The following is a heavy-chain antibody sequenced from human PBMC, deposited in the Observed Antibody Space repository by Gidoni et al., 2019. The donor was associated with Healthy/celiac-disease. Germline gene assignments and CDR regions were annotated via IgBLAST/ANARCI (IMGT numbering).Heavy chain of an antibody. V-gene: IGHV4-39*01. Sequence: QLQLQESGPGLVKPSETLSLTCTVSGGSISSSSYYWGWIRQPPGKGLEWIGSIYYSGSTYYNPSLKSRVTISVDTSKNQFSLKLSSVTAADTAVYYCARNRVAVAGTGSYWYFDLWGRGTLVTVSS. CDR2: IYYSGST. D-gene: IGHD6-19*01. CDR1: GGSISSSSYY. CDR3: ARNRVAVAGTGSYWYFDL. J-gene: IGHJ2*01.